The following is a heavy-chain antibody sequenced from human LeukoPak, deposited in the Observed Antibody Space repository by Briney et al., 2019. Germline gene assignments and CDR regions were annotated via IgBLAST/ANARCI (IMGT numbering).Heavy chain of an antibody. CDR2: INPNSGGT. V-gene: IGHV1-2*06. Sequence: ASVKVSCKASGYTFTGYYMHWVRQAPGQGLEWMGRINPNSGGTNYAQKFQGRVTMTRDTSISTACMELSRLRSDDTAVYYCARVKGIKQRPDYWGQGTLVTVSS. J-gene: IGHJ4*02. D-gene: IGHD6-25*01. CDR3: ARVKGIKQRPDY. CDR1: GYTFTGYY.